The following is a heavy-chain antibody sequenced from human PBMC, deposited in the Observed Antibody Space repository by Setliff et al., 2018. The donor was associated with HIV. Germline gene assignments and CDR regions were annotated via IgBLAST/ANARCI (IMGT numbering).Heavy chain of an antibody. CDR2: VNHSGST. V-gene: IGHV4-34*01. CDR3: ARQFWMLTTLYFDS. CDR1: GGSFSGHY. Sequence: SETLSLTCAVYGGSFSGHYWSWIRQPPGKGLEWIGEVNHSGSTNYNPSLKSRVTISVGTSKNQFSLKLSSLTAADTAMYYCARQFWMLTTLYFDSLGPGTLVTVSS. J-gene: IGHJ4*02. D-gene: IGHD3-16*01.